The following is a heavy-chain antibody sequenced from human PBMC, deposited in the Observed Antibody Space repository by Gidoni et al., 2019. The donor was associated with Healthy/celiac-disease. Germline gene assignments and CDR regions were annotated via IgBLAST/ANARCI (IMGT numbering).Heavy chain of an antibody. V-gene: IGHV4-39*01. CDR2: IYYSGST. Sequence: QLQLQESGPGLVKPSETLSLTCTVYGGPISSSRYYWGWLRQPPGKGLEWIGSIYYSGSTYYNPSLKRRVTISVDTSKNQFSLKLSSVTAADTAVYYCARSRGASNAFDIWGQGTMVTVSS. CDR3: ARSRGASNAFDI. D-gene: IGHD3-10*01. CDR1: GGPISSSRYY. J-gene: IGHJ3*02.